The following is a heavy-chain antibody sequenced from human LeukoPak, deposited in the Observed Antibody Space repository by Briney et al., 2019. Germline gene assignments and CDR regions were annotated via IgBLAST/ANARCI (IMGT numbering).Heavy chain of an antibody. V-gene: IGHV4-59*01. CDR1: GGSISSYY. CDR2: IYYSGST. Sequence: SETLSLTCTVSGGSISSYYWSWIRQPPGKRLEWIGYIYYSGSTNYNPSLKSRVTISVDTSKNQFSLKLSSVTAADTAVYYCARDRIAVTTDYGMDVWGQGTTVTVSS. CDR3: ARDRIAVTTDYGMDV. D-gene: IGHD4-11*01. J-gene: IGHJ6*02.